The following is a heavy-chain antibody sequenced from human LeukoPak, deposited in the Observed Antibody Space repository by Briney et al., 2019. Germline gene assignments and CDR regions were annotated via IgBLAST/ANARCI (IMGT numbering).Heavy chain of an antibody. CDR3: ARGRYLTTRGGAAAGFLDY. D-gene: IGHD6-13*01. V-gene: IGHV4-34*01. Sequence: SETLSLTCAVYGGSFSGYYWSWIRQPPGKGLEWIGEINHSGSTNYNPSLKSRVTISVDTSKNQSSLKLSSVTAADTAVYCCARGRYLTTRGGAAAGFLDYCGQGSLVTVSA. CDR1: GGSFSGYY. CDR2: INHSGST. J-gene: IGHJ4*02.